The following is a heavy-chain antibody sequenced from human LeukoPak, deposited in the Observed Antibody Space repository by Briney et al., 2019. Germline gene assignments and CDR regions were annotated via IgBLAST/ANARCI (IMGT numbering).Heavy chain of an antibody. CDR1: GYTLTELS. CDR3: ATDRAWLRRSGYYYYGMDV. J-gene: IGHJ6*02. CDR2: FDPEDGET. Sequence: ASVKVSCKVSGYTLTELSMHWVRQAPGKGLEWVGGFDPEDGETIYAQKFQGRVAMTEDTSTDTAYMELSSLRSEDMAVYYCATDRAWLRRSGYYYYGMDVWGQGTTVTVSS. V-gene: IGHV1-24*01. D-gene: IGHD5-12*01.